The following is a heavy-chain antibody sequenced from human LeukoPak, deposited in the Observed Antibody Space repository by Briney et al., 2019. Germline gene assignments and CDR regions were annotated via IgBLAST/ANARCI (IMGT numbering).Heavy chain of an antibody. CDR3: ARDNWNYVNDY. Sequence: GGSLRLSCAASGFTFSSYWMSWIRHAPGKGLEWVANIKQDGSEKYYVDSVKGRFTISRDNAKNSLYLQMNSLRAEDTAVYYCARDNWNYVNDYWGQGTLVTFSS. CDR1: GFTFSSYW. J-gene: IGHJ4*02. V-gene: IGHV3-7*01. CDR2: IKQDGSEK. D-gene: IGHD1-7*01.